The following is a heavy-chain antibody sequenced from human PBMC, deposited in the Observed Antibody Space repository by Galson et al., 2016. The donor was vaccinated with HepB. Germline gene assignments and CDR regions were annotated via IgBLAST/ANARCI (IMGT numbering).Heavy chain of an antibody. J-gene: IGHJ6*02. CDR1: GFTVSSNY. Sequence: SLRLSCAASGFTVSSNYMSWVRQAPGKGLEWVSVIYSSGRTYYADSVKGRFTISRDNSKNTLYLQMNSLRAEDTAVYFCARDQVEAAVHEYYYYYYGMDVWGQGTTVTVSS. CDR2: IYSSGRT. V-gene: IGHV3-53*01. CDR3: ARDQVEAAVHEYYYYYYGMDV. D-gene: IGHD6-13*01.